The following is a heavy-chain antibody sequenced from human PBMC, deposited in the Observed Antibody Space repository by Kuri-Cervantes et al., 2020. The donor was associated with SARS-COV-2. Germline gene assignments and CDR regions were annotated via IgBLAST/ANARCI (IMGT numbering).Heavy chain of an antibody. V-gene: IGHV4-39*07. Sequence: ESLKISCAFSGDSFSSIDYYWAWIRQPPGKGLEWIASLSYTGSTFYNPSLKSRVTISVDTSKNQFSLKLSSVTAADTAVYYCARFGVVIAIGFDYWGQGTLVTVSS. D-gene: IGHD2-21*01. CDR1: GDSFSSIDYY. J-gene: IGHJ4*02. CDR3: ARFGVVIAIGFDY. CDR2: LSYTGST.